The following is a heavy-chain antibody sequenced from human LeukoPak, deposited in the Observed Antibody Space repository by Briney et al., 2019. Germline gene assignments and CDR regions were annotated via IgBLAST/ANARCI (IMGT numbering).Heavy chain of an antibody. Sequence: PGRSLRLSCAASGFTFSSYGMHWVRQAPGKGLEWVAVISYDGSNKYYADSVKGRFTISRDNSKNTLYLQMNSLRAEDTAVYYCARQISDYGGYARYFDYWGQGTLVTVSS. V-gene: IGHV3-30*03. J-gene: IGHJ4*02. D-gene: IGHD4-23*01. CDR3: ARQISDYGGYARYFDY. CDR1: GFTFSSYG. CDR2: ISYDGSNK.